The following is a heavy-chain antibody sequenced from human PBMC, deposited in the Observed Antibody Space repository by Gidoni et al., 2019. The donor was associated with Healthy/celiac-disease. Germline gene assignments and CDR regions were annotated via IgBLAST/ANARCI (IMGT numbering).Heavy chain of an antibody. D-gene: IGHD2-2*01. Sequence: EVQLVESGGGLVQPGGSLRLSCAASGFTFSSYWMHWVRHAPGKGLVWVSRINSDGSSTSYADSVKGRFTISRDNAKNTLYLQMNSLRAEDTAVYYCAREVESSSTSYNWFDPWGQGTLVTVSS. CDR1: GFTFSSYW. J-gene: IGHJ5*02. CDR3: AREVESSSTSYNWFDP. CDR2: INSDGSST. V-gene: IGHV3-74*01.